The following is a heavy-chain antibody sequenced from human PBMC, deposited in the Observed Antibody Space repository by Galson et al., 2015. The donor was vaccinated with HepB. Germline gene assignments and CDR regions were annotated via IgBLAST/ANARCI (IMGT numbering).Heavy chain of an antibody. CDR1: GGSISSGGYY. CDR3: ARADSSSWFEYSQH. J-gene: IGHJ1*01. D-gene: IGHD6-13*01. Sequence: TLSLTCTVSGGSISSGGYYWSWIRQHPGKGLEWIGYIYYSGSTYYNPSLKSRVTISVDTSKNQFSLKLSSVTAADTAVYYCARADSSSWFEYSQHWGQGTLVPVSS. V-gene: IGHV4-31*03. CDR2: IYYSGST.